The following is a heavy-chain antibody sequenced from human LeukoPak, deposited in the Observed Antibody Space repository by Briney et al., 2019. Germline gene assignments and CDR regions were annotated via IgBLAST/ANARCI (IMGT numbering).Heavy chain of an antibody. J-gene: IGHJ6*03. V-gene: IGHV3-30*04. Sequence: GGSLRLSCAASGFTFSSYAMHWVRQAPGKGLEWVAVISYDGSNKYYADSVKGRFTISRDNSKNTLYLQMNSLRAEDTAVYYCVRRSGYDNYYYYYYMDVWGKGATVTVSS. CDR2: ISYDGSNK. CDR3: VRRSGYDNYYYYYYMDV. CDR1: GFTFSSYA. D-gene: IGHD5-12*01.